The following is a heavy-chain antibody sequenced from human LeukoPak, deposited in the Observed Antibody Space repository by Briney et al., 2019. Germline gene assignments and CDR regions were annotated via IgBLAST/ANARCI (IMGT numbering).Heavy chain of an antibody. V-gene: IGHV1-2*02. CDR3: ARGLLTGRNWYFDL. D-gene: IGHD7-27*01. CDR1: GYTFTGYY. Sequence: ASVKVSCKASGYTFTGYYIHWMRQAPGQGLEWMGWINPHSGGTNYAQNFQGRVTMTRDTSISTVYMELRTLRSDDTAVYYCARGLLTGRNWYFDLWGRGTLATASS. J-gene: IGHJ2*01. CDR2: INPHSGGT.